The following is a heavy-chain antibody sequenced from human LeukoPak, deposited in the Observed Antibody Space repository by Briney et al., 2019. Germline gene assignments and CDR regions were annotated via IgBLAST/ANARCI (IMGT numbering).Heavy chain of an antibody. CDR1: GFTFSSYT. D-gene: IGHD2-2*01. CDR3: ARAEYQLLSPFDY. Sequence: GGSLRLSCAASGFTFSSYTMSWVRQALGKGLEWVSIISGSGGSTYYGDSVKGRFTISRDNSKNTLYLQMNSLRAEDTAVYYCARAEYQLLSPFDYWGQGTLVTVSS. J-gene: IGHJ4*02. V-gene: IGHV3-23*01. CDR2: ISGSGGST.